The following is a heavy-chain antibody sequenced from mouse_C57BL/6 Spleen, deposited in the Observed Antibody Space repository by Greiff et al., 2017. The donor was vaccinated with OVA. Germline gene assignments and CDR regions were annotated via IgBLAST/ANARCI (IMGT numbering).Heavy chain of an antibody. CDR1: GYTFTDYY. D-gene: IGHD2-1*01. CDR3: ARLTIYYGNYWYFDV. Sequence: EVQLQQSGPELVKPGASVKISCKASGYTFTDYYMNWVKQSHGKSLEWIGDINPNNGGTSYNQKFKGKATLTVDKSSSTAYMELRSLTSEDSAVYYCARLTIYYGNYWYFDVWGTGTTVTVSS. V-gene: IGHV1-26*01. CDR2: INPNNGGT. J-gene: IGHJ1*03.